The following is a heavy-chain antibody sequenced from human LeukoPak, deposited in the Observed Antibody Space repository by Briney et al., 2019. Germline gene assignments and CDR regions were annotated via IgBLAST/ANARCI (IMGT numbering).Heavy chain of an antibody. Sequence: SVKVSCKASGGTFSSYAIGWVRQAPGQGLEWMGRIIPIFGTANYAQKFQGRVTITTDESTSTAYMELSSLRSEDTAVYYCARTRIGYGDYIDYWGQGTLVTVSS. D-gene: IGHD4-17*01. CDR1: GGTFSSYA. J-gene: IGHJ4*02. CDR2: IIPIFGTA. V-gene: IGHV1-69*05. CDR3: ARTRIGYGDYIDY.